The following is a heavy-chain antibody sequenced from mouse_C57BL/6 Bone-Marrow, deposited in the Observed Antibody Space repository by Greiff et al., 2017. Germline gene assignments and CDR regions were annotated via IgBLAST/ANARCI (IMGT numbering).Heavy chain of an antibody. CDR2: INPSNGGT. CDR1: GYTFTSYW. J-gene: IGHJ4*01. V-gene: IGHV1-53*01. Sequence: VQLQQPGTELVKPGASVKLSCKASGYTFTSYWMHWVKQRPGQGLEWIGNINPSNGGTNYNEKFKSKATLTVDKSSSTADMQLSSLTSEDSAVYYCARAFNYGYAMDYWGQGTSVTVSS. D-gene: IGHD1-1*01. CDR3: ARAFNYGYAMDY.